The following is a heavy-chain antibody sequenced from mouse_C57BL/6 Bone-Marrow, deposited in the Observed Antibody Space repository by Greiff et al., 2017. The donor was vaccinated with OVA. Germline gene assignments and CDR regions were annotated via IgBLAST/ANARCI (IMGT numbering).Heavy chain of an antibody. CDR3: ARDGSSYWYFDV. CDR1: GFTFSDYG. J-gene: IGHJ1*03. Sequence: VKLVESGEGLVKPGGSLQLSCAASGFTFSDYGMHWVRQAPEKGLEWVAYISSGSSTIYYADTVKGRFTISRDNAKNTLFLQMTSLRSEDTAMYYCARDGSSYWYFDVWGTGTTVTVSS. V-gene: IGHV5-17*01. D-gene: IGHD1-1*01. CDR2: ISSGSSTI.